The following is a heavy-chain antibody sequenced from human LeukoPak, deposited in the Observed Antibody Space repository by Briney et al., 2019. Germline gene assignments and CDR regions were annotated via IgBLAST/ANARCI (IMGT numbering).Heavy chain of an antibody. CDR2: INAGNGNT. CDR1: GYTFTSYA. Sequence: ASVKVSCKASGYTFTSYAMHWVRQAPGQRLEWMGWINAGNGNTKYSQKFQGRVTITRDTSVSTAYMELSSLRSEDTAVYYCAREISSGYCFDYWGQGTLVTVSS. J-gene: IGHJ4*02. V-gene: IGHV1-3*01. D-gene: IGHD3-22*01. CDR3: AREISSGYCFDY.